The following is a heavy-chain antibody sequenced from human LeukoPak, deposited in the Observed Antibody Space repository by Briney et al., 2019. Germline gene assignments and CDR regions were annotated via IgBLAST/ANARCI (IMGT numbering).Heavy chain of an antibody. D-gene: IGHD2-2*01. CDR3: ARDSGFLCLDY. CDR2: IYYSGST. V-gene: IGHV4-59*01. J-gene: IGHJ4*02. CDR1: GGSISSYY. Sequence: SETLSLTCTVSGGSISSYYWSWIRQPPGKGLEWIGYIYYSGSTNYNPSLKSRVTISVDTSKNQFSLKLSSVTAADTAVYYCARDSGFLCLDYWGQGTLVTVSS.